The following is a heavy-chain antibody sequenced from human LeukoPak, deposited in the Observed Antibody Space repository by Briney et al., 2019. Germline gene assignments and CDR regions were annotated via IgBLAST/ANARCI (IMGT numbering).Heavy chain of an antibody. CDR1: GGSFSGYY. CDR2: INHSGST. D-gene: IGHD4-23*01. V-gene: IGHV4-34*01. CDR3: ARSLQGNPTYDAFDI. J-gene: IGHJ3*02. Sequence: SETLSLTCAVYGGSFSGYYWSWIRQPPGKGLEWIGEINHSGSTNYNPSLKSRVTISVDTSKNQFSLKLSSVTAADMAVYYCARSLQGNPTYDAFDIWGQGTMVTVSS.